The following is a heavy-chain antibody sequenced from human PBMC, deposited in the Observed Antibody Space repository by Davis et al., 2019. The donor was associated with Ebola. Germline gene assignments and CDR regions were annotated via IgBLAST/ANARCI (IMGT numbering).Heavy chain of an antibody. CDR2: PVTSADT. CDR1: GFIFSSYV. J-gene: IGHJ3*02. V-gene: IGHV3-23*01. D-gene: IGHD1-26*01. Sequence: GGSLRLSFAASGFIFSSYVMSWVRKAPGKGLEWFSTPVTSADTSYADSVKGRFTISRDNAKNTLYLQMNGLRVEDTAIYDCAKDTSNIWFDIWGQGTMVTVSS. CDR3: AKDTSNIWFDI.